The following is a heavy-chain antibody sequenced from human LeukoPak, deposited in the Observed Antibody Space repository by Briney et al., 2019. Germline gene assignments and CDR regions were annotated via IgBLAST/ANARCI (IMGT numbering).Heavy chain of an antibody. J-gene: IGHJ4*03. CDR3: ARLDIVVVPPYFDY. CDR2: IKQDGSEK. Sequence: GGSLRLSCAASGFTFSSYWMSWVRQAPGKGLEWVANIKQDGSEKYYVDSVKGRFTISRDNAKNSLYLQMNSLRAEDTAVYYCARLDIVVVPPYFDYWGQGTTVTVSS. V-gene: IGHV3-7*01. CDR1: GFTFSSYW. D-gene: IGHD2-2*03.